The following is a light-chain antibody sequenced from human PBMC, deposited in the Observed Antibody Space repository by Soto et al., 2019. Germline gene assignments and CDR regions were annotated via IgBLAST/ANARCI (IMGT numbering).Light chain of an antibody. CDR1: QSISYN. CDR3: QQRGDWPLYT. Sequence: EIVLTQSPATLSLSPGERATLSCRASQSISYNLAWYQQKPGQAPRLLIYDASNRATGVPARFSGSGSGTDFTLSSSSLEPEDFAVYYCQQRGDWPLYTFGQGSRLEIK. J-gene: IGKJ2*01. CDR2: DAS. V-gene: IGKV3-11*01.